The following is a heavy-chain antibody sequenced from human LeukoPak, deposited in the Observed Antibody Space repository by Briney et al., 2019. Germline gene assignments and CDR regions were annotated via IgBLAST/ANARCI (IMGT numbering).Heavy chain of an antibody. D-gene: IGHD6-6*01. Sequence: GGSLRLSCAASGFTFSSYWMHWVRQAPGKGLVWVSRINTDGSSTSYADSVKGRFTISRDNAKNTLYLQMNSLRAEDTAVYYCAREFRDSSSSTHRSGFDYWGQGTLVTVSS. CDR1: GFTFSSYW. CDR3: AREFRDSSSSTHRSGFDY. J-gene: IGHJ4*02. V-gene: IGHV3-74*01. CDR2: INTDGSST.